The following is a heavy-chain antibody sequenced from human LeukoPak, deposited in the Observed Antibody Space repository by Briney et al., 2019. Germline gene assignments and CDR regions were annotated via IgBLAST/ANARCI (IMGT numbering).Heavy chain of an antibody. CDR2: ISGSGTYI. Sequence: GGSLRLSCAASEFTFSTLSMNWVRQAPGKGLEWVSSISGSGTYIYYADPVKGRFTISRGNAKNSLYLQMNSLRAEDTGVYYCAPVRGVFWGQGTLVTVSS. V-gene: IGHV3-21*01. CDR3: APVRGVF. CDR1: EFTFSTLS. J-gene: IGHJ4*02. D-gene: IGHD3-10*01.